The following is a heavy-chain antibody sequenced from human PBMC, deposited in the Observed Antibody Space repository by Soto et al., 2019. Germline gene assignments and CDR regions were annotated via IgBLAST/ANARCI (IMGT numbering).Heavy chain of an antibody. CDR2: ISSSSYI. CDR3: ARAYTTGWHAVDY. V-gene: IGHV3-21*01. Sequence: GGALRPSCAASGFTCSSYSMNWVRQAPGKGLEWVSSISSSSYIYYADSVKGRFTISRDNAQNSLYLQMNSLRAEDTAVYYCARAYTTGWHAVDYWGQGTLVTVSS. D-gene: IGHD3-9*01. J-gene: IGHJ4*02. CDR1: GFTCSSYS.